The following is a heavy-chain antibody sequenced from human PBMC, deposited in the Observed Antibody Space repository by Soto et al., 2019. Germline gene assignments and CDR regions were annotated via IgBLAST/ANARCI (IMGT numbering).Heavy chain of an antibody. Sequence: EVQLVESGGGLVQPGGSLRLSCVASGFTFSTDSMNWVRQAPGKGLEWVAHISTSGATRYYADSVKGRFTISRDNAKTALYLQMDSLRNEDTDVYYCARFFGSCFDYWGQGTLVTVSS. V-gene: IGHV3-48*02. D-gene: IGHD3-10*01. CDR1: GFTFSTDS. J-gene: IGHJ4*02. CDR2: ISTSGATR. CDR3: ARFFGSCFDY.